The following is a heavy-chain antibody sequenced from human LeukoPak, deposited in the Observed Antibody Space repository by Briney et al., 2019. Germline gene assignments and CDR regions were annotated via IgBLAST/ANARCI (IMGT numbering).Heavy chain of an antibody. Sequence: ASVKVSCKASGGTFSSYAISWVRQAPGQGLEWMGGIIPIFGTANYAQKFQGRVTITADKSTSTAYMELSSLRSEDTAVYYCARGKGIAVAVDYWGQGPLVTVSS. V-gene: IGHV1-69*06. CDR3: ARGKGIAVAVDY. CDR2: IIPIFGTA. J-gene: IGHJ4*02. D-gene: IGHD6-19*01. CDR1: GGTFSSYA.